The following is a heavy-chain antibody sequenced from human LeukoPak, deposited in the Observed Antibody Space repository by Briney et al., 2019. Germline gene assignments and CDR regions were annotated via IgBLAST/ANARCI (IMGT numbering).Heavy chain of an antibody. V-gene: IGHV3-23*01. CDR1: GFTFSSYA. CDR2: ISASGDST. Sequence: GGSLRLSCAASGFTFSSYAMDWVCQAPGMGLEWVSGISASGDSTYYADSVKGRFTISRDNSNSALYLQMNSLRAEDTAVYYCAKEWTSAWSEGYVDYWGQGTLVTVSS. CDR3: AKEWTSAWSEGYVDY. D-gene: IGHD6-19*01. J-gene: IGHJ4*02.